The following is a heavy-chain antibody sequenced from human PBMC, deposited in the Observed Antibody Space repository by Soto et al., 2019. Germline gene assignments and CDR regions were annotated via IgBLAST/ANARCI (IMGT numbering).Heavy chain of an antibody. CDR1: GFTFDDHT. CDR2: ITWDAGSA. V-gene: IGHV3-43*01. J-gene: IGHJ4*02. Sequence: EVQLVVSGGLVVRPGGSLRLSCAGSGFTFDDHTMHWVRQAPGKGLEWVSLITWDAGSAFYADSVRGRFTISRDNSKNSLYLQMNSLRTEDSALYYCAKEKDRIFDYWGRGTPATVSS. CDR3: AKEKDRIFDY.